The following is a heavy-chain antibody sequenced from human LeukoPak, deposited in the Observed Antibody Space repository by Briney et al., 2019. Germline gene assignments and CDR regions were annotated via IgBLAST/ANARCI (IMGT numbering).Heavy chain of an antibody. CDR2: IYSGGST. D-gene: IGHD6-13*01. CDR1: GITVSSNY. CDR3: ARGRGGSSWTYYYYYMDV. J-gene: IGHJ6*03. V-gene: IGHV3-53*01. Sequence: PGGSLRLSCAASGITVSSNYMSWVRQAPGKGLEWVSVIYSGGSTYYADSVKGRFTISRDNSKNTLYLQMNSLRAEDTAVYYCARGRGGSSWTYYYYYMDVWGKGTTVTVSS.